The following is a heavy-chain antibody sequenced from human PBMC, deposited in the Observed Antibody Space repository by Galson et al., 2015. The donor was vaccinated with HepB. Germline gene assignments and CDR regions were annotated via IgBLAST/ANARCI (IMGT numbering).Heavy chain of an antibody. CDR1: GFTFSSHA. D-gene: IGHD3-10*01. CDR2: ITLSGSGT. Sequence: SLRLSCAASGFTFSSHAMSWVRQAPGEGLEWVSSITLSGSGTYYADSVKGRFTISRDNLKNTLYLQMNSLRAEDTAVYYCATPYELAGGVDYWGQGILVTVSS. V-gene: IGHV3-23*01. J-gene: IGHJ4*02. CDR3: ATPYELAGGVDY.